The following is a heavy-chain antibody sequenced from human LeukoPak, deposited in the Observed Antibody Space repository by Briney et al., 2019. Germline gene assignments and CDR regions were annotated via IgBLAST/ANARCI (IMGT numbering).Heavy chain of an antibody. V-gene: IGHV1-69*13. CDR1: GGTFSSYA. J-gene: IGHJ5*02. CDR3: AKGLGGALSSPHCSSTSCYPSGPNWFDP. D-gene: IGHD2-2*01. CDR2: IIPIFGTA. Sequence: GASVKVSCKASGGTFSSYAISWVRQAPGQGLEWMGGIIPIFGTANYAQKFQGRVTITADESTSTAYMELSSLRSEDTAVYYCAKGLGGALSSPHCSSTSCYPSGPNWFDPWGQGTLVTVSS.